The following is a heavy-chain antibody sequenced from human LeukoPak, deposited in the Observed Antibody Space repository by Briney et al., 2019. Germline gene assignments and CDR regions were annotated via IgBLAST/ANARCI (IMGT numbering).Heavy chain of an antibody. CDR1: GFSISTHT. Sequence: GGSLRLSCVASGFSISTHTLNWLRQAPGKGLEWVSAISGSGGSTYYADSVKGRFTISRDNSKNTLYLQMNSLRAEDTAVYYCAKPGDYGDYLASWGQGTLVTVSS. V-gene: IGHV3-23*01. CDR2: ISGSGGST. J-gene: IGHJ4*02. D-gene: IGHD4-17*01. CDR3: AKPGDYGDYLAS.